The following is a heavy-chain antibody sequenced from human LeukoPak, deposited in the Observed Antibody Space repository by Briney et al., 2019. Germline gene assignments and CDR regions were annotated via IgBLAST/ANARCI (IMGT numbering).Heavy chain of an antibody. J-gene: IGHJ4*02. V-gene: IGHV4-39*01. CDR1: GVSISSSNSY. D-gene: IGHD3/OR15-3a*01. CDR3: ARQTGSGLFILP. CDR2: IYYSGNT. Sequence: PSETLSLTCTVSGVSISSSNSYWGWIRQPPGKGLEWIGSIYYSGNTYHNASLKSQVSISIDTSKNRFSLKLTSVTAADTAVYYCARQTGSGLFILPGGQGTLVTVSS.